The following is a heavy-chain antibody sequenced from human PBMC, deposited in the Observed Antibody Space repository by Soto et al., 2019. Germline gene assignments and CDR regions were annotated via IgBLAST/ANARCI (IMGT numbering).Heavy chain of an antibody. D-gene: IGHD6-13*01. CDR2: INSSSSYT. CDR1: GFTFSDYY. J-gene: IGHJ2*01. CDR3: ARTIVAAGGRRYFDL. V-gene: IGHV3-11*05. Sequence: QVQLVESGGGLVKPGGSLRLSCAASGFTFSDYYMSWIRQAPGKGLEWVSYINSSSSYTNYADSVKGRFTISRDNAKNSLYLQMNSLRAEDTPVYYCARTIVAAGGRRYFDLWGRGTLVTVSS.